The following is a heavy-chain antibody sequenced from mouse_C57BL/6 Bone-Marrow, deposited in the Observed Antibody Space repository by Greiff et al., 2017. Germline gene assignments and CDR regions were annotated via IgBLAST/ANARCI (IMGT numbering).Heavy chain of an antibody. D-gene: IGHD1-1*01. V-gene: IGHV2-2*01. CDR2: IWSGGST. Sequence: QVQLKQSGPGLVQPSQSLSITCTVSGFSLTSYGVHWVRQSPGKGLEWLGVIWSGGSTDYNAAFISRLSISKDNSKSQVFFKINSLQADDTAIYYCARRGPYYGTPCAYWGQGTLVTVSA. J-gene: IGHJ3*01. CDR1: GFSLTSYG. CDR3: ARRGPYYGTPCAY.